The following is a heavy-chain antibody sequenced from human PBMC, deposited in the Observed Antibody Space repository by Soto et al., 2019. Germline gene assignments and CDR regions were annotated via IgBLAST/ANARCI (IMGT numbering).Heavy chain of an antibody. J-gene: IGHJ5*01. D-gene: IGHD3-10*01. CDR1: GYTFSAYY. CDR2: MNPNSGNT. CDR3: TRAYGAETFDF. Sequence: ASVKVSCKASGYTFSAYYTHWVRQAPGHGLEWMGWMNPNSGNTGYAQNFRGRVTMTQNTAIGTAYMELSSLRSDDTATYYCTRAYGAETFDFWGQGTRVTVSS. V-gene: IGHV1-8*02.